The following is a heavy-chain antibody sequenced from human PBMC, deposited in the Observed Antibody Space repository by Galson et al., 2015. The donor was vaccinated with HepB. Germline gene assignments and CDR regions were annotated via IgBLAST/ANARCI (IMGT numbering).Heavy chain of an antibody. CDR3: AVLWLNDTFNI. J-gene: IGHJ3*02. D-gene: IGHD6-19*01. CDR1: GYTFIDYS. Sequence: SVKVSCKASGYTFIDYSSSWVRQAPGLGLQWMGWVSPDSGETNCIRTLQGRVTMTTATSTDTVYMELRSLTSDDSAVYYFAVLWLNDTFNIWGQGTTVTVSA. V-gene: IGHV1-18*04. CDR2: VSPDSGET.